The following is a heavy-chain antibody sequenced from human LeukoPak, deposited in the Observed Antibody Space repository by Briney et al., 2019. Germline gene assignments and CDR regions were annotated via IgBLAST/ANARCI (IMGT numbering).Heavy chain of an antibody. Sequence: GGSLRLSCAASGFTFTTYSMTWVRQAPGKGLEWVSIISSGSSAIFSADALKGRFTISRDDAKNLLYLDMNSLRAEDTAVYYCARGHTAVTRHFDFWGQGTLVTVSS. CDR1: GFTFTTYS. V-gene: IGHV3-21*01. J-gene: IGHJ4*02. D-gene: IGHD4-17*01. CDR3: ARGHTAVTRHFDF. CDR2: ISSGSSAI.